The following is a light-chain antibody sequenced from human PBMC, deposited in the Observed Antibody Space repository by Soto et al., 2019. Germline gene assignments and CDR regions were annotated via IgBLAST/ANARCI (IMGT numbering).Light chain of an antibody. CDR2: DVS. CDR3: SSYTSSNTSYV. J-gene: IGLJ1*01. CDR1: SSDVGGYNY. V-gene: IGLV2-14*01. Sequence: QSVLTQPASVSGSPGQSITISCTGTSSDVGGYNYVSWYQQHPGKAPKLMIYDVSNRPSGVSNRFSGSKSGNTASLTISGLQAEDEADYYCSSYTSSNTSYVFGTVTKATGL.